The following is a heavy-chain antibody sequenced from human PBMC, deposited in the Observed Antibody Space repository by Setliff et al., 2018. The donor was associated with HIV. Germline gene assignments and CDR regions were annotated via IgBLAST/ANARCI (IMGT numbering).Heavy chain of an antibody. Sequence: SETLSLTCTVSGGSISSYYWSWIRRPPGKGLEWIGYIYYSGSTNYNPSLKSRVTISVDTSKNQFSLKPSSVTAADTAVYYCARGDGTKYYYYYYMDVWGKGTTVTVSS. CDR2: IYYSGST. V-gene: IGHV4-59*01. CDR3: ARGDGTKYYYYYYMDV. CDR1: GGSISSYY. D-gene: IGHD1-7*01. J-gene: IGHJ6*03.